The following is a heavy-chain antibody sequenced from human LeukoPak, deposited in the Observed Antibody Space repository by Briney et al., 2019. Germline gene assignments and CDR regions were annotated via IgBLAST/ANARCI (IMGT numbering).Heavy chain of an antibody. Sequence: GGSLRLSCAASGFTFSNAWMSWVRQAPGKGLEWVSYISSSGSTIYYADSVKGRFTISRDNAKNSLYLQMNSLRAEDTAVYYCARDRDDYPDYWGQGTLVTVSS. J-gene: IGHJ4*02. CDR3: ARDRDDYPDY. CDR2: ISSSGSTI. V-gene: IGHV3-11*04. D-gene: IGHD2-21*01. CDR1: GFTFSNAW.